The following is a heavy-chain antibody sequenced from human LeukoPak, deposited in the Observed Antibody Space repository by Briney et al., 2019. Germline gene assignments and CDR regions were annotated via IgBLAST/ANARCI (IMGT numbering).Heavy chain of an antibody. V-gene: IGHV4-61*02. Sequence: SQTLSLTCTVSGGSISSGSYYWSWIRQPAGKGLEWIGRIYTSGSTNYNPSLKSRVTISVDTSKTQFSLKLSSVTAADTAVYYCARTSSGGYNWFDPGGQGTLVTVSS. D-gene: IGHD6-19*01. CDR1: GGSISSGSYY. CDR2: IYTSGST. CDR3: ARTSSGGYNWFDP. J-gene: IGHJ5*02.